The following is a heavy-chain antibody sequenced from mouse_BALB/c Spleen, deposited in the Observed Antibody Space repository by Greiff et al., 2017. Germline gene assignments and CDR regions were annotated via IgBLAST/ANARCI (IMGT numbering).Heavy chain of an antibody. CDR3: ARDVLEGAY. CDR2: IDPFNGGT. V-gene: IGHV1S135*01. J-gene: IGHJ3*01. Sequence: EVQLQQSGPELMKPGASVKISCKASGYSFTSYYMHWVKQSHGKSLEWIGYIDPFNGGTSYNQKFKGKATLTVDKSSSTAYMHLSSLTSEDSAVYYCARDVLEGAYWGQGTLVTVSA. CDR1: GYSFTSYY.